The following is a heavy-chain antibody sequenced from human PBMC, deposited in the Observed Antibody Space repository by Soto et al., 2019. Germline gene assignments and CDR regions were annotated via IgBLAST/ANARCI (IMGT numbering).Heavy chain of an antibody. CDR3: ARGSNSNNWKLFDY. D-gene: IGHD1-1*01. CDR1: GFTISSNY. CDR2: MYAAGST. J-gene: IGHJ4*02. Sequence: EVQLVESGGGLVQPGGSLRLSCAVTGFTISSNYMNWVRQAPGKGLEWVSVMYAAGSTYYEDSVKGRFNISRDNSKNTVYLQMNSLRGEDTAVYYCARGSNSNNWKLFDYWGQGTLVTGSS. V-gene: IGHV3-66*01.